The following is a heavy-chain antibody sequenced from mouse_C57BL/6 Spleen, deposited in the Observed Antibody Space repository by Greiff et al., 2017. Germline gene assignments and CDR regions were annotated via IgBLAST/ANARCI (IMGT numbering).Heavy chain of an antibody. CDR1: GYAFSSSW. V-gene: IGHV1-82*01. Sequence: QVQLQQSGPELVKPGASVKISCKASGYAFSSSWMNWVKQRPGKGLEWIGRIYPGDGGTNYNGKFKGKATLTADKSSSTAYMQLSSLTSEDSAVYFCARSEYFDYWGQGTTLTVSS. J-gene: IGHJ2*01. CDR3: ARSEYFDY. CDR2: IYPGDGGT.